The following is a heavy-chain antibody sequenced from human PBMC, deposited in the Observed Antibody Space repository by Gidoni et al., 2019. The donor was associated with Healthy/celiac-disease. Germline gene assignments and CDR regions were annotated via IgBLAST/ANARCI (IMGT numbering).Heavy chain of an antibody. D-gene: IGHD2-2*01. CDR3: ARGHYCSSTSCYSFYYYYMDV. J-gene: IGHJ6*03. V-gene: IGHV1-8*01. CDR2: MNPNSGNT. Sequence: QVQLVQSGAEVKKPGASVKVSCKASGYTFTSYDINWVRQATGQGLEWMGWMNPNSGNTGYAQKFQGRVTMTRNTSISTAYMELSSLRSEDTAVYYCARGHYCSSTSCYSFYYYYMDVWGKGTTVTVSS. CDR1: GYTFTSYD.